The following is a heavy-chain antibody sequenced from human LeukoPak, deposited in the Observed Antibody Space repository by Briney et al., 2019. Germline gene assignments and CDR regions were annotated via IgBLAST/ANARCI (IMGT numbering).Heavy chain of an antibody. CDR2: IYYSGST. Sequence: SETLSLTCTVSGGSISSYYWSWIRQPPGKGLEWIGYIYYSGSTNYNPSLKSRVTISVDTSKNQFSLKLSSVTAADTAVYYCARFDGVEQPRFDPWGQGTLVTVSS. J-gene: IGHJ5*02. CDR1: GGSISSYY. V-gene: IGHV4-59*01. CDR3: ARFDGVEQPRFDP. D-gene: IGHD3-10*01.